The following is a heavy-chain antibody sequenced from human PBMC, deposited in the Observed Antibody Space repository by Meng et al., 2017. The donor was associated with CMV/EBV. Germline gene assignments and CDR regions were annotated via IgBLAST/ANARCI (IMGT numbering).Heavy chain of an antibody. CDR2: IYYSGST. V-gene: IGHV4-39*07. D-gene: IGHD3-22*01. CDR3: ARDGPVMDYDSSGVNWFDP. J-gene: IGHJ5*02. Sequence: SETLSLTCTVSGGSTSSSSYYWGWIRQPPGKGLEWIGSIYYSGSTYYNPSLKSRVTISVDTSKNQFSLKLSSVTAADTAVYYCARDGPVMDYDSSGVNWFDPWGQGTLVTVSS. CDR1: GGSTSSSSYY.